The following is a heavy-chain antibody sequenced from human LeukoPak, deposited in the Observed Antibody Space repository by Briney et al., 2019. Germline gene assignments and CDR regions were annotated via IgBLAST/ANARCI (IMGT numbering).Heavy chain of an antibody. Sequence: GGSLRLSCAASGFTVSSNYMSWVRQAPGKGLEWVSVIYSGGSTYYADSVKGRFTISGDNSKNTLYLQMNSLRAEDTAVYYCARDLGGSYRLGWFDPWGQGTLVTVSS. J-gene: IGHJ5*02. V-gene: IGHV3-66*02. CDR3: ARDLGGSYRLGWFDP. D-gene: IGHD1-26*01. CDR2: IYSGGST. CDR1: GFTVSSNY.